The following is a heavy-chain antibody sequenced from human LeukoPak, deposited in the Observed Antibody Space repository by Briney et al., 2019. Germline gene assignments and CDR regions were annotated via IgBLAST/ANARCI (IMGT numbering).Heavy chain of an antibody. V-gene: IGHV3-23*01. CDR3: AKGESLSFGELPPFDY. D-gene: IGHD3-10*01. CDR1: GFTFSSYA. Sequence: GGSLRLSCAASGFTFSSYAMSWVRQAPGKGLEWVSAISGSGGSTYYADSVKGRFTISRDNSKNTLYLQMNSLRAEDTAVYYCAKGESLSFGELPPFDYSGQGTLVTVSS. CDR2: ISGSGGST. J-gene: IGHJ4*02.